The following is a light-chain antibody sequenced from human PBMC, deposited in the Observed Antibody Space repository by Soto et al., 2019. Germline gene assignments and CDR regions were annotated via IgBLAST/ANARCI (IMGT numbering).Light chain of an antibody. CDR1: QGISNY. V-gene: IGKV1-27*01. CDR3: QKYNSAPWT. Sequence: DSQMTQSPSSLSASVGDRVTITCRSSQGISNYLAWYQQKPGKVPMLLIYAASTLQSGVPSRFSGSGSGTDFTLTISSLQPEDVATYYCQKYNSAPWTFGQGTKVEIK. CDR2: AAS. J-gene: IGKJ1*01.